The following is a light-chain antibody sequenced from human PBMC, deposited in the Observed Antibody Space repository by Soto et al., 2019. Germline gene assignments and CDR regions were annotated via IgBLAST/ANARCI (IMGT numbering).Light chain of an antibody. J-gene: IGKJ5*01. V-gene: IGKV1-39*01. Sequence: DSQITESPSSLSASVGDKVTLSCRASQSITNYLNWYQQKPGKAPKVLIYAASSLQSGVPSRFSGSGSGTDFTLTISGLLPEDFATYHCQQLNTLPFTFGQGTRLEI. CDR2: AAS. CDR3: QQLNTLPFT. CDR1: QSITNY.